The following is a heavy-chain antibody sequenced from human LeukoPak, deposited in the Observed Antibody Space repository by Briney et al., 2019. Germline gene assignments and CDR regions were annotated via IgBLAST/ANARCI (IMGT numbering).Heavy chain of an antibody. D-gene: IGHD1-14*01. CDR1: GGSFSGYY. J-gene: IGHJ3*02. Sequence: SETLSLTCAVYGGSFSGYYCSWIRQPPGKGLEWIGEINHSGSANYNPSLKSRVTISVDTSKNQFSLKLSSVTAADTAVYYCARMGNHHPFDIWGQGTMVTVSS. CDR3: ARMGNHHPFDI. CDR2: INHSGSA. V-gene: IGHV4-34*01.